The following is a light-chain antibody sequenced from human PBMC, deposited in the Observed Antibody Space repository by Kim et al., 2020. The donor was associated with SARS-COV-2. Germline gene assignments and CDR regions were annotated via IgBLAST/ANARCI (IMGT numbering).Light chain of an antibody. J-gene: IGKJ2*01. CDR2: GTS. V-gene: IGKV3-20*01. CDR1: QSVADNH. Sequence: EIVLTQSPGTLSLSPGERVILSCRASQSVADNHLAWFQQEPGQAPRLLIYGTSSRATGIPDRFSGSGSGTDFTLTISRLEPEDSAVYYCQQYDRAPYTFGQGTKLEI. CDR3: QQYDRAPYT.